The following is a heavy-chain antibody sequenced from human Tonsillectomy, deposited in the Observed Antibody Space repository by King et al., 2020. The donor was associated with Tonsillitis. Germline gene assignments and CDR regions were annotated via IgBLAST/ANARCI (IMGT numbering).Heavy chain of an antibody. J-gene: IGHJ3*02. V-gene: IGHV5-51*03. CDR2: IYPADSDT. CDR3: ARPTSYGNDAFDI. CDR1: GYNFTNYW. D-gene: IGHD2/OR15-2a*01. Sequence: QLVQSGAEAKKPGESLRISCKGSGYNFTNYWIGWVRQMPGKGLEWMGLIYPADSDTRYSPSFQGQVTISADKSISTAYLQWSSLKASDTAMYFCARPTSYGNDAFDIWGQGTMVTVSS.